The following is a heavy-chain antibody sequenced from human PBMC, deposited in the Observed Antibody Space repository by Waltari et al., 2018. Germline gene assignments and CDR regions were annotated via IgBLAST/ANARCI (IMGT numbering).Heavy chain of an antibody. D-gene: IGHD6-19*01. J-gene: IGHJ3*02. Sequence: QVQLVQSGAEVKKPGSSVKVSCKASGGTFSSYTISWVRQAPGQGLEWMGRIIPILGIANYAQKFQGRVTITADKSTSTAYMELSSLRSEDTAVYYCARAPHSSGDAFDIWGQGTMVTVSS. CDR3: ARAPHSSGDAFDI. V-gene: IGHV1-69*02. CDR1: GGTFSSYT. CDR2: IIPILGIA.